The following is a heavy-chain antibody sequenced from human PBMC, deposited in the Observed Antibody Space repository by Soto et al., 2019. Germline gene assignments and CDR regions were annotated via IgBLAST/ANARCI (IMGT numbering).Heavy chain of an antibody. Sequence: SETLSLTCSVSGGSISGSYWSWIRQSPGKGLEWLGYVYYAGSTNYSPSLRSRVSISVDTSKNEFSLRLSSVTAADTAVYFCARSVAVPGAHINYWGQGTQVTVSS. V-gene: IGHV4-59*01. CDR2: VYYAGST. J-gene: IGHJ4*02. D-gene: IGHD6-19*01. CDR1: GGSISGSY. CDR3: ARSVAVPGAHINY.